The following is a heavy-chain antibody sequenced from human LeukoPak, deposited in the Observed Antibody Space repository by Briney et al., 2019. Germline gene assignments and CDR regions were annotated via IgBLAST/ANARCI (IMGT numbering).Heavy chain of an antibody. CDR2: IYYSGST. Sequence: PSETLPLTCTVSGGSISSHYWSWIRQPPGKGLEWIGYIYYSGSTNYNPSLRSRFTITVDTSKNQFSLKLSSVTAEDTAVYYCARVKLDSSGYPYYYYYCMDVWGKGTTVTVSS. J-gene: IGHJ6*03. CDR1: GGSISSHY. V-gene: IGHV4-59*11. CDR3: ARVKLDSSGYPYYYYYCMDV. D-gene: IGHD3-22*01.